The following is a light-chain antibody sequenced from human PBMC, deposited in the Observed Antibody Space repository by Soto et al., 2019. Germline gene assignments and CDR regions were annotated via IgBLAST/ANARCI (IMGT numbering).Light chain of an antibody. Sequence: EIGMTQSPATLSVSPGERATLSCRASQTIYSNVAWYQQRPGQPPRLLKYRSSSRATGIPARFSGSGSGTEFTLTINSLQSEDFAVYYCQQYQNLWTFGQGTRLEIK. CDR2: RSS. V-gene: IGKV3-15*01. J-gene: IGKJ5*01. CDR1: QTIYSN. CDR3: QQYQNLWT.